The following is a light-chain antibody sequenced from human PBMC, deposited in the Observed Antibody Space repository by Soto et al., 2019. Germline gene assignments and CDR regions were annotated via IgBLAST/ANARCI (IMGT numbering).Light chain of an antibody. V-gene: IGKV3-20*01. Sequence: EIVLTQSPGTLSLSPGERATLSCRASQSVSSSYLAWYQQKPGQAPRLLIYGASSRATGIPDRFSGSGSGTDFTLTISRLEPEDVAVYYCQQYGSSPSTFGQGTEVEIK. J-gene: IGKJ1*01. CDR2: GAS. CDR1: QSVSSSY. CDR3: QQYGSSPST.